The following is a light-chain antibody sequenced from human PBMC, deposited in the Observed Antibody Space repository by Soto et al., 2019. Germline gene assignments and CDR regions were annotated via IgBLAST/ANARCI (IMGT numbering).Light chain of an antibody. CDR2: AAS. V-gene: IGKV3-20*01. CDR1: RSFASSY. J-gene: IGKJ2*01. CDR3: QHYDSSPPYT. Sequence: EIVLTQSPVTLSLSPGERATLSCRASRSFASSYLGWYQQKPGQAPRLLIYAASTRATGIPDRFSGSGSATDFTLTITRLEPEDFAVYYCQHYDSSPPYTFGQGTK.